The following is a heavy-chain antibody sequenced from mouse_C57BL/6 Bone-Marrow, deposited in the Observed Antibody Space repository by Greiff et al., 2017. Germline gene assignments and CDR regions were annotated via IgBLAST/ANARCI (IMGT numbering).Heavy chain of an antibody. CDR1: GFTFSDYG. D-gene: IGHD4-1*01. J-gene: IGHJ2*01. CDR3: ARTGSFDY. CDR2: ISSGSSTI. Sequence: EVHLVESGGGLVKPGGSLKLSCAASGFTFSDYGMHWVRQAPEKGLAWVAYISSGSSTIYYADTVKGRFTISRDNAKNTLFLQMTSLRSEDTAMYYCARTGSFDYWGQGTTLTVSS. V-gene: IGHV5-17*01.